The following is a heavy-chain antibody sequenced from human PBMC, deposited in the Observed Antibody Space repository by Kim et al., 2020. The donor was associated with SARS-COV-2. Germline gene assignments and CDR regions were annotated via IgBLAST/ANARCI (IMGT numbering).Heavy chain of an antibody. CDR2: IIPILGIA. V-gene: IGHV1-69*04. D-gene: IGHD6-13*01. J-gene: IGHJ6*02. CDR3: ARAGPIAAADYYYYYYGMDV. CDR1: GGTFSSYA. Sequence: SVKVSCKASGGTFSSYAISWVRQAPGQGLEWMGRIIPILGIANYAQKFQGRVTITADKSTSTAYMELSSLRSEDTAVYYCARAGPIAAADYYYYYYGMDVWGQGTTVTVSS.